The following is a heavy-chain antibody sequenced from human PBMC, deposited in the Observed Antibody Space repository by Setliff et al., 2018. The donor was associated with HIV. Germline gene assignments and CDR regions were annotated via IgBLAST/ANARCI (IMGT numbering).Heavy chain of an antibody. Sequence: SETLSLTCTVSGGSISSYYWSWIRQPPGKGLEWIGYIYYSGTTNYNPSLKSRVTISVDTSKNQFSLKPSSVTAADTAVYYCARHWYSSSWYHVFDIWGQGTMVTVSS. CDR3: ARHWYSSSWYHVFDI. CDR2: IYYSGTT. V-gene: IGHV4-59*08. CDR1: GGSISSYY. D-gene: IGHD6-13*01. J-gene: IGHJ3*02.